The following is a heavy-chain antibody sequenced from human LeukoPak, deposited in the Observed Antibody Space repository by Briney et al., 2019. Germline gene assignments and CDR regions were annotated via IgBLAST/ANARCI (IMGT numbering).Heavy chain of an antibody. Sequence: GGSLRLSCAASGFTVSSNYMSWVRQAPGKGLEWVSVIYSGGSTYYADSVKGRFTISRDNSKNTLYLQMNSLRAEDTAVYYCARVIMRQYYFDYWGQGTLVTVSS. D-gene: IGHD3-10*01. CDR2: IYSGGST. J-gene: IGHJ4*02. CDR3: ARVIMRQYYFDY. CDR1: GFTVSSNY. V-gene: IGHV3-66*01.